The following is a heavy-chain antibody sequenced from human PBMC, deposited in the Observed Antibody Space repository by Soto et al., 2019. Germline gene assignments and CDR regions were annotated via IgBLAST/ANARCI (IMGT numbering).Heavy chain of an antibody. V-gene: IGHV3-33*01. CDR1: GFTFSSYG. Sequence: QVQLVESGGGVVQPGRSLRLSCAASGFTFSSYGMHWVRQAPGKGLEWVAVIWYDGSNKYYADSVKGRFTISRDNSKNTLYLQMNSLRAEDTAVYYCARAHWNYYYYYMDVWGKGTTVTVSS. D-gene: IGHD1-1*01. CDR3: ARAHWNYYYYYMDV. CDR2: IWYDGSNK. J-gene: IGHJ6*03.